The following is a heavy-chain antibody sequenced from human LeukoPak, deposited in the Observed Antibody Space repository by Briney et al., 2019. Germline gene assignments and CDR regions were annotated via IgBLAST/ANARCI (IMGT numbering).Heavy chain of an antibody. CDR1: GGSISSYY. J-gene: IGHJ3*02. V-gene: IGHV4-4*07. D-gene: IGHD3-3*01. CDR2: ISASGNT. Sequence: SETLSLTCTVSGGSISSYYWSWIWQPAGKGLEWIGRISASGNTNYNPSLKSRVTLSVDASKKQFSLRLTSVTAADTAVYFCARGVTVFGGAPKGALDIWGRGTMVTVSS. CDR3: ARGVTVFGGAPKGALDI.